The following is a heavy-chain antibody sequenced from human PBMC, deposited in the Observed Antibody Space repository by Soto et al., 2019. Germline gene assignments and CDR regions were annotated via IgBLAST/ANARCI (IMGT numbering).Heavy chain of an antibody. V-gene: IGHV3-30*18. CDR1: GFTFSSYG. CDR3: AKDWREGATTTT. J-gene: IGHJ5*02. CDR2: ISYDGSNK. D-gene: IGHD1-26*01. Sequence: GGSLRLSCAASGFTFSSYGMHWVRQAPGKGLEWVAVISYDGSNKYYADSVKGRFTISRDNSKNTLYLQMNSLRAEDTAVYYCAKDWREGATTTTWGQGTLVTVSS.